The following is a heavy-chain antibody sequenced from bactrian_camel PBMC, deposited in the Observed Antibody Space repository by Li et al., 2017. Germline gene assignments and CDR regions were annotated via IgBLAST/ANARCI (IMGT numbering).Heavy chain of an antibody. CDR3: AAAPLGGVISGPGSWLDADEYRI. Sequence: VQLVESGGGSVQAGGSLRLSCAASGFTFSSYDMSWVRQAPGKGLEWVSNIKSGGGNTFAADSVKGRFTISRDNAKNTLYLQMTSLTPDDTGVYICAAAPLGGVISGPGSWLDADEYRIWGQGTQVTVS. V-gene: IGHV3S40*01. CDR1: GFTFSSYD. J-gene: IGHJ4*01. CDR2: IKSGGGNT. D-gene: IGHD3*01.